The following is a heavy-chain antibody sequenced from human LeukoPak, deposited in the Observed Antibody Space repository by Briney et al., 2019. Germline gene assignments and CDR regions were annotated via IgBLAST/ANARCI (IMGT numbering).Heavy chain of an antibody. Sequence: GGSLRLSCAGSGISFSSYGLNWVRQAPGKGLEWVSFIRGSSSYMYYADSVKGRFTISRDNAKNSLYLQMNNLRAEDTAVYYCAREGVGYYLDQWGQGTLVTVSS. D-gene: IGHD2-15*01. J-gene: IGHJ4*02. CDR2: IRGSSSYM. CDR1: GISFSSYG. V-gene: IGHV3-21*01. CDR3: AREGVGYYLDQ.